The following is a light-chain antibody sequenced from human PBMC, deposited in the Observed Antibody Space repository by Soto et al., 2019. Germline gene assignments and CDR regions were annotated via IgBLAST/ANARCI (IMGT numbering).Light chain of an antibody. V-gene: IGKV1-39*01. J-gene: IGKJ5*01. Sequence: DIQMTQSPSSLSASVGDRVTITCRASQTVRTYLNWYQQKPGKAPTLLVYAASTLGSAVPPRFTGAGSETDFTLTISGLQPEDFATYYCRQTFSTPITFGQGTRLE. CDR3: RQTFSTPIT. CDR1: QTVRTY. CDR2: AAS.